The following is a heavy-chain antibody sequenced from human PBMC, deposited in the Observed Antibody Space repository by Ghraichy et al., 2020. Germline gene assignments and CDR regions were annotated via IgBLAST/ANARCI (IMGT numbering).Heavy chain of an antibody. CDR3: ATPYFYGSGSFDY. J-gene: IGHJ4*02. CDR1: GYTFTNYY. D-gene: IGHD3-10*01. CDR2: FNPKNGGT. V-gene: IGHV1-2*02. Sequence: ASVKVSCKGSGYTFTNYYIYWVRQAPGQGLEWMGWFNPKNGGTRYAPKFQDRVTMTGDTSITTADMQLSRLRSDDTAVYFCATPYFYGSGSFDYWGQGTLVTVSS.